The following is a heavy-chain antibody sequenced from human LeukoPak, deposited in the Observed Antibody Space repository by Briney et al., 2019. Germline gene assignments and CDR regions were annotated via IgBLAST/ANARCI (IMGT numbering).Heavy chain of an antibody. CDR1: GGSISSYY. V-gene: IGHV4-59*01. D-gene: IGHD1-26*01. J-gene: IGHJ4*02. Sequence: SETLSLTCTVSGGSISSYYWSWIRQPPGKGLEWIGYIYYSGSTNYNPSLKSRVTISVDTSKNQFSLKLSSVTAADTAVYYCARGVGATTSFDYWGQGILVTVSS. CDR2: IYYSGST. CDR3: ARGVGATTSFDY.